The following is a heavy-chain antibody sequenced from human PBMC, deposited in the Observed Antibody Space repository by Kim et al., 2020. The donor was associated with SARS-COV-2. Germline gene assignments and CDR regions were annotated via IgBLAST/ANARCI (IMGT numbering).Heavy chain of an antibody. J-gene: IGHJ6*02. Sequence: GESLKISCKGSGYSFTSYWIGWVRQMPGKGLEWMGIIYPGDSDTRYSPSFQGQVTISADKSISTAYLQWSSLKASDTAMYYCARELLDSSSWPYYYYYYGMDVWGQGTTVTVSS. CDR1: GYSFTSYW. V-gene: IGHV5-51*01. CDR3: ARELLDSSSWPYYYYYYGMDV. CDR2: IYPGDSDT. D-gene: IGHD6-13*01.